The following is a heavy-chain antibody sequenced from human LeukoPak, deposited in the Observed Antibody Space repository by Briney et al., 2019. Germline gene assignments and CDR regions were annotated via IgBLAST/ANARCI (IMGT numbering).Heavy chain of an antibody. J-gene: IGHJ4*02. V-gene: IGHV3-20*01. CDR2: INWNGGST. Sequence: PGGSLRLSCAASGFTFDDYGMSWVRQAPGKGLEWVSGINWNGGSTGYADSVKGRFTISRDNAKNSLYLQMNSLRAEDTALYHCARSRIAAAGSPLDYWGQGTLVTVSS. CDR3: ARSRIAAAGSPLDY. CDR1: GFTFDDYG. D-gene: IGHD6-13*01.